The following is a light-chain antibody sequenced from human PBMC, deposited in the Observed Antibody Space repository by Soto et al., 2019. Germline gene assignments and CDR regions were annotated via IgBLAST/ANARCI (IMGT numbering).Light chain of an antibody. CDR2: VGTGGIVG. CDR1: SGYSDYK. V-gene: IGLV9-49*01. Sequence: QSVLTQPPSASASPGASVTLTCTLSSGYSDYKVDWYQQRPGKGPRFVMRVGTGGIVGSKGDGIPDRFSVLASGLNRYLTIKNIQEEDESDYHCGADHGTGSNFGRVFGGGTKVTVL. CDR3: GADHGTGSNFGRV. J-gene: IGLJ2*01.